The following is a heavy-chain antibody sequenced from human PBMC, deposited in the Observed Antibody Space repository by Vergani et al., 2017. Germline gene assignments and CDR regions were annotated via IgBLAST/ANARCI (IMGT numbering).Heavy chain of an antibody. D-gene: IGHD2-2*01. J-gene: IGHJ4*02. CDR2: ISGSGGST. Sequence: EVQLLESGGGLVQPGGSLRLSCAASGFTFSSYAMSWVRQAPGKGLEWVSAISGSGGSTYYADSVKGRFTISRDNSKNTLYLQMNSLRAEDTAVYYCAKTQDIVVVPAAMTGGVDYWGQGTLVTVSS. CDR1: GFTFSSYA. CDR3: AKTQDIVVVPAAMTGGVDY. V-gene: IGHV3-23*01.